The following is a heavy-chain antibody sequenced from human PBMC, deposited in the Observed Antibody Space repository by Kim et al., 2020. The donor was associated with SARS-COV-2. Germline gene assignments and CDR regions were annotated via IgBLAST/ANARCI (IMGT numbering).Heavy chain of an antibody. CDR3: ARDTRYDSSGYYTPYYYYGMDV. D-gene: IGHD3-22*01. CDR2: ISSSGSTI. V-gene: IGHV3-48*03. Sequence: GGSLRLSCAASGFTFSSYEMNWVRQAPWKGLEWVSYISSSGSTIYYADSVKGRFTISRDNAKNSLYLQMNSLRAEDTAVYYCARDTRYDSSGYYTPYYYYGMDV. J-gene: IGHJ6*01. CDR1: GFTFSSYE.